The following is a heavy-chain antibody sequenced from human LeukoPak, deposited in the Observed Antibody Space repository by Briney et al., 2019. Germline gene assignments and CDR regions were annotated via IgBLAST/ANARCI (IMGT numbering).Heavy chain of an antibody. CDR3: AREGYCSSTSCPDPNDAFDI. CDR1: GGTFSSYA. V-gene: IGHV1-69*05. CDR2: IIPIFGTA. Sequence: PVKVSCKASGGTFSSYAISWVRQAPGQGLEWMGGIIPIFGTANYAQKFQGRVTITTDESTSTAYMELSSLRSEDTAVYYCAREGYCSSTSCPDPNDAFDIWGQGTMVTVSS. D-gene: IGHD2-2*01. J-gene: IGHJ3*02.